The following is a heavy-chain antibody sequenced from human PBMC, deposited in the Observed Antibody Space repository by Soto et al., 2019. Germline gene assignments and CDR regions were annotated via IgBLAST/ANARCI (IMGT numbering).Heavy chain of an antibody. D-gene: IGHD6-6*01. Sequence: QVQLVQSGAEVKKPGAPWKASCRAPGSTFPTYGITGVRRAPGQGLEWMGWISAYNGNTNYAQKLQGRVTMTTDTSTSTAYMELRSLRSDDTAVYYCARRYLYSSSDYWGQGTLVTVSS. CDR1: GSTFPTYG. CDR3: ARRYLYSSSDY. V-gene: IGHV1-18*04. J-gene: IGHJ4*02. CDR2: ISAYNGNT.